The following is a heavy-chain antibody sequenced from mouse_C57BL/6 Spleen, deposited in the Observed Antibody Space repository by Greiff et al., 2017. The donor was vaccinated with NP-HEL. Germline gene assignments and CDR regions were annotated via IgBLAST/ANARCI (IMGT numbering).Heavy chain of an antibody. CDR2: IDPSDSET. CDR1: GYTFTSYW. CDR3: AMEGSTTVVATPSFDY. D-gene: IGHD1-1*01. V-gene: IGHV1-52*01. J-gene: IGHJ2*01. Sequence: QVQLQQPGAELVRPGSSVKLSCKASGYTFTSYWMHWVKQRPIQGLEWIGNIDPSDSETHYNKKFKNKATLTVDTSSSTAYMQLSSLTSEDSAVYDCAMEGSTTVVATPSFDYWGQGTTLTVSS.